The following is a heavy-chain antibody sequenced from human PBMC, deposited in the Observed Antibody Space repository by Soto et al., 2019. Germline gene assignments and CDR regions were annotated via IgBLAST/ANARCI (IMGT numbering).Heavy chain of an antibody. CDR3: ARGRPHEWKDY. Sequence: PSETLSLTCTFSGGSISSGGYYWSWIRQHPGKGLEWIGYIYYSGSTYYNPSLKSRVTISVDTSKNQFSLKLSSVTAADTAVYYCARGRPHEWKDYWGQGTLVTVSS. CDR2: IYYSGST. V-gene: IGHV4-31*03. J-gene: IGHJ4*02. CDR1: GGSISSGGYY. D-gene: IGHD1-1*01.